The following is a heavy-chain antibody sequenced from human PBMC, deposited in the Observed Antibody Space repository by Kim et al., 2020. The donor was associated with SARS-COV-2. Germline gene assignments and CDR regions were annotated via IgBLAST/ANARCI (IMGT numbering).Heavy chain of an antibody. D-gene: IGHD6-13*01. J-gene: IGHJ6*02. Sequence: SEKGRFTISRDNSKNTLYLQMNGLRAEDTAVYYCARRCGLGGSSYLSMDVWGQGTTVTVSS. V-gene: IGHV3-30*01. CDR3: ARRCGLGGSSYLSMDV.